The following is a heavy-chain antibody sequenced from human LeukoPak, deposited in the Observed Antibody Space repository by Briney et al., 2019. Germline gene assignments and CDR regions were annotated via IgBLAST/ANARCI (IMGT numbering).Heavy chain of an antibody. V-gene: IGHV4-59*08. J-gene: IGHJ4*02. Sequence: SETLSLTCTLSGGSISSYYWSWIRQPPGEGVESIGYIYYSGSTNYSPPPTSRVTISVDTSKSQFSLKLSSVTAADTAVYYCARGDYFDYWGQGTLVTVSS. CDR2: IYYSGST. CDR1: GGSISSYY. D-gene: IGHD3-16*01. CDR3: ARGDYFDY.